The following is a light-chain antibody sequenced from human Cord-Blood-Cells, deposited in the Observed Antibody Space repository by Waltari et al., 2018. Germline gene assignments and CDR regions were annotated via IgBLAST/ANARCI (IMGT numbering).Light chain of an antibody. J-gene: IGKJ4*01. CDR1: QSVSSN. CDR3: QQYNNWPLT. CDR2: GAS. Sequence: EIVMTQSPATLSVSPGERATLSCRASQSVSSNLAWYQQKPGQPPRLLIYGASTRATGIPARLSGSGSGTAFTLTISSLQSEDFAVYYCQQYNNWPLTFGGGTKVEIK. V-gene: IGKV3-15*01.